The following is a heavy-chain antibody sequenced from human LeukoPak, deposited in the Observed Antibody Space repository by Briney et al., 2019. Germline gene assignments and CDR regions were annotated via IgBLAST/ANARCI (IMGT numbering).Heavy chain of an antibody. CDR2: IIPIFGTA. CDR3: ARHGNYYDSPGVWFDP. V-gene: IGHV1-69*13. CDR1: GGTFSSYA. Sequence: SVKVSCKASGGTFSSYAISWVRRAPGQGLEWMGGIIPIFGTANYAQKFQGRVTITADESTSTAYMELSSLRSEDTAVYYCARHGNYYDSPGVWFDPWGQGTLVTVSS. J-gene: IGHJ5*02. D-gene: IGHD3-22*01.